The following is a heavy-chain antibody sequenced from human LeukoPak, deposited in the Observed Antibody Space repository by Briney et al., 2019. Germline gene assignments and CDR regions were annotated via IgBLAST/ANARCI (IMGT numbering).Heavy chain of an antibody. D-gene: IGHD3-22*01. J-gene: IGHJ4*02. Sequence: ASVKVSCKASGYTFTSYGISWVRQAPGQGLEWTGWISAYNGNTNYAQKLQGRVTMTTGTSTSTAYMELRSLRSDDTAVYYCARVRTNENYYETVYYFDYWGQGTLVTVSS. CDR3: ARVRTNENYYETVYYFDY. CDR1: GYTFTSYG. V-gene: IGHV1-18*01. CDR2: ISAYNGNT.